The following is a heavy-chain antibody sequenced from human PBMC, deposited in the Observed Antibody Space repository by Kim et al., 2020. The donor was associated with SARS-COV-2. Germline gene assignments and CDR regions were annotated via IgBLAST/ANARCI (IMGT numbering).Heavy chain of an antibody. CDR2: IYPGDSDT. D-gene: IGHD3-3*01. Sequence: GESLKISCKGSGYSFTSYWIGWVRQMPGKGLEWMGIIYPGDSDTRYSPSFQGQVTISADKSISTAYLQRSSLKASDTAMYYCARHHTIQDGNDAFDIWGQGTMVTVSS. J-gene: IGHJ3*02. CDR1: GYSFTSYW. V-gene: IGHV5-51*01. CDR3: ARHHTIQDGNDAFDI.